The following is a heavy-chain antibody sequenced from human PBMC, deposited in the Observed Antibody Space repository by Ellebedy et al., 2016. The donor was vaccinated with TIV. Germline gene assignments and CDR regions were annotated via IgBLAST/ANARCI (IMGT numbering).Heavy chain of an antibody. V-gene: IGHV3-23*01. CDR3: ARDTLVGVTDSYFDY. CDR2: ISGGGETT. J-gene: IGHJ4*02. D-gene: IGHD1-26*01. Sequence: GESLKISCAAPGFTFSSYAMNWIRQAPGKGLEWVSVISGGGETTSYADSVKGRFTISRDNAKNTLYLQMNNLRAEDTAVYYCARDTLVGVTDSYFDYWGQGTLVTVSS. CDR1: GFTFSSYA.